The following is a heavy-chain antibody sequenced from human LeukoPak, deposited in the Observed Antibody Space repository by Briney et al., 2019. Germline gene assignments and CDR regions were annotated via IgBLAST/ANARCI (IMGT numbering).Heavy chain of an antibody. D-gene: IGHD1-1*01. Sequence: ASVKVSCKASGYTFTSYDINWVRQATGQGLEWMGRMNPNSGNTGYAQKFQGRVTMTRNTSISTAYMELSSLRSEDTAVYYCARGPQLLGHAFDIWGQGTMVTVSS. CDR3: ARGPQLLGHAFDI. CDR1: GYTFTSYD. V-gene: IGHV1-8*01. CDR2: MNPNSGNT. J-gene: IGHJ3*02.